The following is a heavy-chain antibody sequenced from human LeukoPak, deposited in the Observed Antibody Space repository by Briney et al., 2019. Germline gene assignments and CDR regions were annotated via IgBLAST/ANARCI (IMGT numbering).Heavy chain of an antibody. D-gene: IGHD3-22*01. J-gene: IGHJ4*02. Sequence: SVKVSCKASGFTFTSSAMQWVRQARGQRLEWIGWIVVGSGNTNYAQKFQERVTITRDMSTSTAYMELSSLRSEDTAVYYCAANPYYYDSSGYLDYWGQGTLATVSS. CDR3: AANPYYYDSSGYLDY. CDR1: GFTFTSSA. CDR2: IVVGSGNT. V-gene: IGHV1-58*02.